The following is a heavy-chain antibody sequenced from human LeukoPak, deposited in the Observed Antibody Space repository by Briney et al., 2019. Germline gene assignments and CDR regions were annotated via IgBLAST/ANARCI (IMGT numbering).Heavy chain of an antibody. Sequence: SETLSLTCTVSGGSISTYYWSCIRQPPGKGLEWIGYIYYSGSTNYNPSLKSRVTISVDTSKNQFSLKLSSVTAADTAVYYCARYPTDGVYAFDIWGQGTMVTVSS. D-gene: IGHD3-10*01. CDR3: ARYPTDGVYAFDI. CDR2: IYYSGST. J-gene: IGHJ3*02. V-gene: IGHV4-59*01. CDR1: GGSISTYY.